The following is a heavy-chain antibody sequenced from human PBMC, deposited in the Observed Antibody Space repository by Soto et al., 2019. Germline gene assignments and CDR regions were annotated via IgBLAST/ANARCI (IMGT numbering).Heavy chain of an antibody. V-gene: IGHV4-30-4*01. D-gene: IGHD3-22*01. CDR2: IYYSGST. Sequence: TSETLSLTCTVSGGSISSGDYYWSWIRQPPGKGLEWIGYIYYSGSTYYNPSLKSRVTISVETSKNQFSLKLSSVTAADTAVYYCARTYYYDSSGYSYYFDYWGQGTLVTVSS. CDR1: GGSISSGDYY. J-gene: IGHJ4*02. CDR3: ARTYYYDSSGYSYYFDY.